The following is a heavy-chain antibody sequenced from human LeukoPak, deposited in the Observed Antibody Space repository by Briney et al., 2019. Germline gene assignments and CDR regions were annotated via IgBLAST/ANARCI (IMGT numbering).Heavy chain of an antibody. J-gene: IGHJ5*02. CDR1: GFTFRNYA. V-gene: IGHV3-23*01. D-gene: IGHD6-19*01. Sequence: GGSLRLSCAASGFTFRNYAMSWVRRAPGKGLEWVSSIGGSGGNTYYAQSVKGRFSISRDNSKNTLNLQMDSLRADDTALYFCAKDPWNAAVANTNGWFDPWGQGTLVTVSS. CDR3: AKDPWNAAVANTNGWFDP. CDR2: IGGSGGNT.